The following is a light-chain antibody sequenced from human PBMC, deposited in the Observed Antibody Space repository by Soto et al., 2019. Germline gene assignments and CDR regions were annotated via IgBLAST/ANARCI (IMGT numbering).Light chain of an antibody. CDR1: SSDVGGYNY. Sequence: QSALTQPASVSGSPGQSITISCTGTSSDVGGYNYVSWYQQHPGKAPKLMIYEVSNRPSGVSNRFSGSKSGNTASLTISGLQAEDGADYYCSSYTSSSTRVFGRGTKLTVL. CDR3: SSYTSSSTRV. J-gene: IGLJ3*02. CDR2: EVS. V-gene: IGLV2-14*01.